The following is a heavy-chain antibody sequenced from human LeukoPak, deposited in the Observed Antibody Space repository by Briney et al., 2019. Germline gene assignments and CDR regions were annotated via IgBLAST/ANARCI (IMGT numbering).Heavy chain of an antibody. Sequence: SETLSLTCTVSGGSISGIPYYWNWFRQPPGKGLEWIGYIYYSGTTSYNPSLKSRLTMSLDTSKNQFSLKLSSVTAADTAVYYCARVGAGDTSYFAYWGQGTLVTVSS. V-gene: IGHV4-30-4*01. CDR1: GGSISGIPYY. D-gene: IGHD3-10*01. CDR2: IYYSGTT. CDR3: ARVGAGDTSYFAY. J-gene: IGHJ4*02.